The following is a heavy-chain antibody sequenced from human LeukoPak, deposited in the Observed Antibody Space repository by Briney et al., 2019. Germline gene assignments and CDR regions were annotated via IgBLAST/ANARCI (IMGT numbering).Heavy chain of an antibody. V-gene: IGHV3-23*01. CDR1: GFTFSSSA. CDR3: ARRGGSNGWGAFDV. D-gene: IGHD2-8*01. CDR2: IGGSGEST. Sequence: GGSLRLSCAASGFTFSSSAMSWVRQVPGKGLEWVSNIGGSGESTYYADSVKGRFTISRDNSKNTVFLQMNSLSRDDTAVYYCARRGGSNGWGAFDVWGQGTTITVSS. J-gene: IGHJ3*01.